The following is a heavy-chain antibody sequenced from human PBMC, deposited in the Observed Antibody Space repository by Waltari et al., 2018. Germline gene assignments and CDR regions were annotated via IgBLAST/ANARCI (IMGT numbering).Heavy chain of an antibody. CDR2: LRNTGGT. CDR3: ARLPTKYYDSIGWGFFDQ. D-gene: IGHD3-22*01. V-gene: IGHV4-59*08. Sequence: HVPLQETGPGLVQQSATLPRACTASGDFRGDDQRPWSRQAPGKGLAWIAYLRNTGGTKCTPSRESRVTVSADTSKRQCSLRLTSVTAADTAVYYCARLPTKYYDSIGWGFFDQWGRGILVTVSS. J-gene: IGHJ4*02. CDR1: GDFRGDDQ.